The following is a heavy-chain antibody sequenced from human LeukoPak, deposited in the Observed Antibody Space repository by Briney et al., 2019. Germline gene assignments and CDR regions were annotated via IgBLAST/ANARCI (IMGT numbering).Heavy chain of an antibody. CDR1: AGSIRSYY. CDR2: VHYSGNT. V-gene: IGHV4-59*01. Sequence: PSETLSLTCTVSAGSIRSYYWTWVRQPPGKGLEWIGYVHYSGNTNYNPSLKSRVTMSVDTSKNQLSLKLRSVTAADTAVYYCAREVYDSSGYYLGIDPWGQGTLVTVSS. J-gene: IGHJ5*02. D-gene: IGHD3-22*01. CDR3: AREVYDSSGYYLGIDP.